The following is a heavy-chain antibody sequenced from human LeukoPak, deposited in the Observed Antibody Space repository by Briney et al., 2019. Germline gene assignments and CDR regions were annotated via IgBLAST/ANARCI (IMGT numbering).Heavy chain of an antibody. CDR3: ARSPPFCGGDCYVDY. CDR1: GGSISSSSYY. Sequence: PSETLSLACTVSGGSISSSSYYWASIRQPTGKGLESIGNLYYSGSTDYNPSVKSRVTISVHTSKNQFSLNLISVTAADTAVYYCARSPPFCGGDCYVDYWGQGTQVTVSS. D-gene: IGHD2-21*02. CDR2: LYYSGST. V-gene: IGHV4-39*01. J-gene: IGHJ4*02.